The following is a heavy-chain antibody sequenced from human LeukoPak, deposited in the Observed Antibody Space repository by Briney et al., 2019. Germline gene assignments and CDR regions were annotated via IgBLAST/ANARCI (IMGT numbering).Heavy chain of an antibody. J-gene: IGHJ4*02. CDR1: GFTFSDYG. Sequence: PGKSLRLSCTASGFTFSDYGMHWVRQPPGKGLEWVAIIWYDGSNKTYEDSVKGRFTISRDNSKNTLCLQMNSLRAEDTAVYYRARGVDYYENSGTIDYWGQGTLVTVSS. CDR3: ARGVDYYENSGTIDY. CDR2: IWYDGSNK. V-gene: IGHV3-33*01. D-gene: IGHD3-22*01.